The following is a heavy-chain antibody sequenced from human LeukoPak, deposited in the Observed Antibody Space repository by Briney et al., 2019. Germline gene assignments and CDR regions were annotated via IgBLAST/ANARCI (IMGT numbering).Heavy chain of an antibody. CDR3: ARGSRDDYSLRFQWFDP. Sequence: SQTLSLTCTVSGGSISSGDYYWSWIRQPQGKGLEWIGYIYYSGSSYYNPSLKRRVTISVDTYKNQFSLKLSSVTAADTAVYYCARGSRDDYSLRFQWFDPWGQGTLVTVSS. D-gene: IGHD5-24*01. J-gene: IGHJ5*02. V-gene: IGHV4-30-4*08. CDR2: IYYSGSS. CDR1: GGSISSGDYY.